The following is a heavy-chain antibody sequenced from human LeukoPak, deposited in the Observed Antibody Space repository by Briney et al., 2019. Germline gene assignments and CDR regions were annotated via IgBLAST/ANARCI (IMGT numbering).Heavy chain of an antibody. CDR3: ARGLYDNSGYADY. CDR2: INPSGGST. CDR1: GYTFTSYY. D-gene: IGHD3-22*01. Sequence: ASVKVSCKASGYTFTSYYMHWVRQAPGQGLEWMGIINPSGGSTSYAQKFQGRVTMTTGTSTSTAYMELRSLTSDDTAVYYCARGLYDNSGYADYWGQGTLVTVSS. J-gene: IGHJ4*02. V-gene: IGHV1-46*01.